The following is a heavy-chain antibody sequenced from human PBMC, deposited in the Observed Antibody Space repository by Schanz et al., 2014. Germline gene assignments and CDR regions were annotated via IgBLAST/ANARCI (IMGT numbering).Heavy chain of an antibody. CDR2: ISGSGVIT. D-gene: IGHD3-10*01. J-gene: IGHJ6*02. V-gene: IGHV3-23*04. CDR1: GFTFSSYG. CDR3: ARSGVDV. Sequence: VQLVESGGGVVQPGRSLRLSCAASGFTFSSYGMHWVRQAPGKGLEWVSGISGSGVITYYEDSVKGRFTISRDNSKNTLYLQMNSLRAEDTAIYYCARSGVDVWGQGTTVTVSS.